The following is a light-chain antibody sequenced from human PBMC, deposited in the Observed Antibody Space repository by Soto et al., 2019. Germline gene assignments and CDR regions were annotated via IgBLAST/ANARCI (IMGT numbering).Light chain of an antibody. J-gene: IGLJ1*01. CDR3: SSYTISNTLPFV. CDR1: SSDVGGYNY. CDR2: EVT. V-gene: IGLV2-14*01. Sequence: QSARTQPSSVSGSPGQSITISCTGTSSDVGGYNYVSWYQQYPGKAPKLMIYEVTNRPSGVSNRFSGSKSGNTASLTISGLQAEDEADYYCSSYTISNTLPFVFGTGTKVTVL.